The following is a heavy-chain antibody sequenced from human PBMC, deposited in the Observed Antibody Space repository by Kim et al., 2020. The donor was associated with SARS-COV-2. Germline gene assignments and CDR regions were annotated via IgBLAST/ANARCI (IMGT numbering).Heavy chain of an antibody. CDR3: AREHTGWFDP. Sequence: GSTYYNPSLKSRVTISVDTYKTQFSLKLSSVTAADTAVYYCAREHTGWFDPWGQGTLVTVSS. CDR2: GST. V-gene: IGHV4-31*02. J-gene: IGHJ5*02.